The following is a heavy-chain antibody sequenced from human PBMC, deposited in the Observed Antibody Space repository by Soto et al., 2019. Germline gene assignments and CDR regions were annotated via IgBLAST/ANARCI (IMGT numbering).Heavy chain of an antibody. D-gene: IGHD3-9*01. Sequence: PGETLTISCKGSGYSFTSYWIGWVRQMPGKGLEWMGIIYPGDADTRYSPYFQGQVTISANKSVGTAKLQWSSMKASDTAMYYCARHVTEYYDIWTGYYPHRPQLAYWGQGTLVTVSS. CDR3: ARHVTEYYDIWTGYYPHRPQLAY. CDR2: IYPGDADT. CDR1: GYSFTSYW. J-gene: IGHJ4*02. V-gene: IGHV5-51*01.